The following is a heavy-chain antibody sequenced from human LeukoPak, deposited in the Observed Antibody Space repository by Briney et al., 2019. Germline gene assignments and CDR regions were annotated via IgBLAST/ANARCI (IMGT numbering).Heavy chain of an antibody. V-gene: IGHV4-59*01. CDR2: IYYSGST. CDR1: GGSISSYY. Sequence: SETLSLTRTVSGGSISSYYWSWIRQPPGKGLEWIGYIYYSGSTNYNPSLKSRVTISVDTSKNQFSLKLSSVTAADTAVYYCARGGGYCSGGSCYPANWFDPWGQGTLVTVSS. J-gene: IGHJ5*02. CDR3: ARGGGYCSGGSCYPANWFDP. D-gene: IGHD2-15*01.